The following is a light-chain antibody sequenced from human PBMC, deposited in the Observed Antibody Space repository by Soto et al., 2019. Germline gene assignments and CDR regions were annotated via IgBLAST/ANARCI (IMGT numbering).Light chain of an antibody. CDR2: EVT. V-gene: IGLV2-8*01. CDR1: SSDVGGYNY. Sequence: QSVLTQPPSASGSLGQSVTISCTGTSSDVGGYNYVSWHQQHPGKAPKHMIYEVTKRPSGVPDRVSGAKSGNTAALTVPGLQAEDESDYYCISFAGGGNPVRFGGGTKLTVL. J-gene: IGLJ2*01. CDR3: ISFAGGGNPVR.